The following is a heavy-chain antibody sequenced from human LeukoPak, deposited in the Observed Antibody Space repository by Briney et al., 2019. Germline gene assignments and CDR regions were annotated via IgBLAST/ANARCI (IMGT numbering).Heavy chain of an antibody. CDR3: ARDSSGYYPGYFQH. V-gene: IGHV3-21*01. J-gene: IGHJ1*01. CDR2: ISSSSSYI. Sequence: GGSLRLSCAASGFTVSNNYMSWVRQAPGKGLEWVSSISSSSSYIYYADPVKGRFTISRDNAKNSLYLQMNSLRAEDTAVYYCARDSSGYYPGYFQHWGQGTLVTVSS. D-gene: IGHD3-22*01. CDR1: GFTVSNNY.